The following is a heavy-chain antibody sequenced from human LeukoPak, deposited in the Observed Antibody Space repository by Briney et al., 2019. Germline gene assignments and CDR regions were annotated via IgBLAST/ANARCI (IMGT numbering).Heavy chain of an antibody. D-gene: IGHD3-3*01. V-gene: IGHV3-23*01. J-gene: IGHJ5*02. Sequence: GGSLRLSCAASGFTFSSYAMSWVRQAPGKGLEWVSAISGSGGSTYYADSVKGRFTISRDNSKNTLYLQMNSLRAEDTAVYYCAKGNYDFWSGPGNWFDPWGQGTLVTVSS. CDR1: GFTFSSYA. CDR2: ISGSGGST. CDR3: AKGNYDFWSGPGNWFDP.